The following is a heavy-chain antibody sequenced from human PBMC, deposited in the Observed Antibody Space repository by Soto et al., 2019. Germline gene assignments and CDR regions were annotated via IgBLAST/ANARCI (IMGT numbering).Heavy chain of an antibody. V-gene: IGHV3-74*01. Sequence: EVQLVESGGVLVQPGGSLRLSFAASGFTFTDYWIHWVRQAPGKGLVWVSRAKYDGITTSYADSVEGRFTISRDNAKNTVYRQMNSLRAEDKAVYYCARGIKNYYGVDVWGQGTTVTVSS. D-gene: IGHD2-21*01. CDR1: GFTFTDYW. CDR2: AKYDGITT. J-gene: IGHJ6*02. CDR3: ARGIKNYYGVDV.